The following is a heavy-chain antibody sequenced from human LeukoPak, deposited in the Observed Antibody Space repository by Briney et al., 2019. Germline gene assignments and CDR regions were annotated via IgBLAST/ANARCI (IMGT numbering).Heavy chain of an antibody. V-gene: IGHV4-59*01. CDR3: ARVYGGNLFDY. CDR2: IYYSGST. CDR1: GASISTYY. J-gene: IGHJ4*02. D-gene: IGHD4-23*01. Sequence: NPSETLSLTCTVSGASISTYYWSWIRQPPGKGLEWIGYIYYSGSTNYNPSLKSRVTISVDTSKNQFSLKLSSVTAADTAVYYCARVYGGNLFDYWGQGTLVTVSS.